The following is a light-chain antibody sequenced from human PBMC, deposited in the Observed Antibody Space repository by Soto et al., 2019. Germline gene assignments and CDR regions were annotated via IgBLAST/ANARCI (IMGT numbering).Light chain of an antibody. CDR1: QGVSSY. J-gene: IGKJ4*01. V-gene: IGKV3D-11*01. CDR2: DAS. Sequence: EIVLTQSPATLSLSPGKRATLSCRASQGVSSYLAWYQQKPGQAPRLLIYDASNRATGIPARFSGSGPGTDFTLTISSLEPEDFAVYYCQQRSNWHPLTFGGGTKVEIK. CDR3: QQRSNWHPLT.